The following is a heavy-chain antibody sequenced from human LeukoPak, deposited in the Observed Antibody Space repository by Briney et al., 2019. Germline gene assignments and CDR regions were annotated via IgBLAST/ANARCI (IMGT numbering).Heavy chain of an antibody. CDR2: TYYRSRWNN. D-gene: IGHD5-24*01. CDR3: ARGDGYNFDY. V-gene: IGHV6-1*01. J-gene: IGHJ4*02. CDR1: GDRVSSNSAA. Sequence: SQTLSLTCAISGDRVSSNSAAWNWIRQSPSRGLEWLGRTYYRSRWNNDYAVSVKSQITINPDTSKNQLSLQLNSVTPEDTAIYYCARGDGYNFDYWGQGTLVTVSS.